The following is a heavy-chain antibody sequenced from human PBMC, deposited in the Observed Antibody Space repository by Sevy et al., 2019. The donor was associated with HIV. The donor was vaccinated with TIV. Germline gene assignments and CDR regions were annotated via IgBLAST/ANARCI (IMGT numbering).Heavy chain of an antibody. V-gene: IGHV3-30*02. Sequence: GGSLRLSCAVSGFTFNNYGMHWVRQAPGKGLEWVAFIRYDGDYEYYADSVKGQFTISRDNSKNTLYLQMNSLRAEDTAVYYCAKDRKVLLVVYAIPFDVLDSWGQGTMVTVSS. D-gene: IGHD2-8*02. CDR1: GFTFNNYG. CDR3: AKDRKVLLVVYAIPFDVLDS. J-gene: IGHJ3*02. CDR2: IRYDGDYE.